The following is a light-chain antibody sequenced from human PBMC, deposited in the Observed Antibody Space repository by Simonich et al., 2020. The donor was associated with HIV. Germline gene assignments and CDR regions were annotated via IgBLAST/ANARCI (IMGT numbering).Light chain of an antibody. V-gene: IGKV3-20*01. J-gene: IGKJ5*01. CDR1: QSVSSSY. CDR2: GAS. CDR3: QQHGASSIT. Sequence: EIVLTQSPGTLSLSPGERATLSCRASQSVSSSYLAWHQQKPGQAPRLLIYGASSRATGSPDRFSGSGSGADFTLTISRLEPEDFAVYYCQQHGASSITFGQGTRLEIK.